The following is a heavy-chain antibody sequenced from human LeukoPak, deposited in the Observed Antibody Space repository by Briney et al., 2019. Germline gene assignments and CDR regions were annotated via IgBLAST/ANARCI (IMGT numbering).Heavy chain of an antibody. D-gene: IGHD2-15*01. CDR2: ISGSGGST. V-gene: IGHV3-23*01. CDR3: AKDLLKESTGGSSDY. Sequence: PGGSLRLSCAASGFTFSSYAMSWVRQAPWKGLEWVSAISGSGGSTYYADSVKGRFTISRDNSKNTLYLQMNSLRAEDTAVYYCAKDLLKESTGGSSDYWGQGTLVTVSS. CDR1: GFTFSSYA. J-gene: IGHJ4*02.